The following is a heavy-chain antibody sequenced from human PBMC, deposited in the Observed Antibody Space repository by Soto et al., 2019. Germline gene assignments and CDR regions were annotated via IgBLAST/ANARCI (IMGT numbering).Heavy chain of an antibody. J-gene: IGHJ4*02. CDR3: ARPITYDILTGYLYYFDY. D-gene: IGHD3-9*01. V-gene: IGHV5-51*03. CDR1: GYRFTSYW. Sequence: EVQLVQSGAEVKKPGESLKISCKGSGYRFTSYWIGWVRQMPGKGLEWMGIIDPGDSNTRYSPSFQGQVTISADKSINTAYLQWSSLKASDTAVYYCARPITYDILTGYLYYFDYWGQGSLVTVSS. CDR2: IDPGDSNT.